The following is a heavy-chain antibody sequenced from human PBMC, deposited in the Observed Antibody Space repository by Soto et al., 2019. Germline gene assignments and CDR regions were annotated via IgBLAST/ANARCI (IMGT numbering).Heavy chain of an antibody. CDR1: GFTFSSYG. J-gene: IGHJ4*02. Sequence: QVQLVESGGGVVQPGRSLRLSCAASGFTFSSYGMNWVRQAPGKGLEWVAVISYDGSNKYYADSVKGRFTISRDNSKNTLNLQMNSLRAEDTDGYYGAKELLGGRSPIYYFDYWGQGTLVTVSS. V-gene: IGHV3-30*18. D-gene: IGHD2-21*01. CDR3: AKELLGGRSPIYYFDY. CDR2: ISYDGSNK.